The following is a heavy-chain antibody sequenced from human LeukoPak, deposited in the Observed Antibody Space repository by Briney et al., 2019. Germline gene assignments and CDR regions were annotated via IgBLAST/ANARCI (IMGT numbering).Heavy chain of an antibody. CDR2: INGSGGRT. D-gene: IGHD1-26*01. Sequence: GGSLRLSCAASGCTFSNYGIAWVRQAPGKGLEWVRGINGSGGRTYYADSVKGRFTISRDNSKNTLYLQMNSLRAEDTAVYYCAKKYSTGLDPWGQGTPVTVSS. CDR1: GCTFSNYG. CDR3: AKKYSTGLDP. J-gene: IGHJ5*02. V-gene: IGHV3-23*01.